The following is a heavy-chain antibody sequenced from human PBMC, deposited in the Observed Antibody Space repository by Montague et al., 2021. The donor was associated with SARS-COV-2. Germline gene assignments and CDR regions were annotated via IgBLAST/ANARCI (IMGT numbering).Heavy chain of an antibody. D-gene: IGHD2-2*01. V-gene: IGHV4-34*01. Sequence: SETRSLTCAVYGTSFSNYYWTWIRQSPGKRLEWIGEINHAGSTTYSPSLKSRVTISVDTSKNQFSLKLTSVTVADTALYYCARPFRMGMAAMPLLAWGQGTPVTVSS. CDR3: ARPFRMGMAAMPLLA. CDR2: INHAGST. CDR1: GTSFSNYY. J-gene: IGHJ5*02.